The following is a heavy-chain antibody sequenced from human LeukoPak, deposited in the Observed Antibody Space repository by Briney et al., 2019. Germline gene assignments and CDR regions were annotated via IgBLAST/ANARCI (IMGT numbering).Heavy chain of an antibody. CDR3: AGEYSSSWFGGWFDP. V-gene: IGHV3-33*01. J-gene: IGHJ5*02. D-gene: IGHD6-13*01. Sequence: GRSQRLSCAASGFTFSSYGMHWVRQAPGKGLEWVAVIWYDGSNNYYADSVKGRFTISRDNSKDTLYLQMNSLRAEDTAVYYCAGEYSSSWFGGWFDPWGQGTLVPVSS. CDR2: IWYDGSNN. CDR1: GFTFSSYG.